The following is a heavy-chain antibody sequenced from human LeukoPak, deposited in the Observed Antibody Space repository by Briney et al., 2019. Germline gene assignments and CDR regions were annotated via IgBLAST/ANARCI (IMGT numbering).Heavy chain of an antibody. V-gene: IGHV3-43*02. D-gene: IGHD5-18*01. CDR1: GFTFKDYA. Sequence: PGGSLRLSCAASGFTFKDYAMHWVRQAPGKGLEWVSLISGHGGTTFYGDSVKGRFTISRDNSKNSLYLQMNSLRTEDTAFYFCAKDIGERGYKDYWGRGTLVTVSS. J-gene: IGHJ4*02. CDR3: AKDIGERGYKDY. CDR2: ISGHGGTT.